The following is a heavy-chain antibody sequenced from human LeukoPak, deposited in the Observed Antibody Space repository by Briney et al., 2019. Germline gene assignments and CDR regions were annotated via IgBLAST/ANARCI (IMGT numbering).Heavy chain of an antibody. CDR2: IIPLFGTT. Sequence: SVKVSCRASGGTVNNFGISWVRQAPGQGLEWMGGIIPLFGTTNYAQNFQGRVTITADKSTSTAYMELNSLRSEDTAVYYCARGRYSFGPYYYMDVWGKGTTVTVSS. CDR3: ARGRYSFGPYYYMDV. CDR1: GGTVNNFG. J-gene: IGHJ6*03. V-gene: IGHV1-69*06. D-gene: IGHD5-18*01.